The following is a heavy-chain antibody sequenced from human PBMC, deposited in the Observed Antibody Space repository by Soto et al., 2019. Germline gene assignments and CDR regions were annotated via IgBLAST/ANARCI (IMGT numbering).Heavy chain of an antibody. CDR3: ASPTTVTTGAAFDI. D-gene: IGHD4-17*01. J-gene: IGHJ3*02. V-gene: IGHV1-3*01. CDR2: INAGNGNT. CDR1: GYTFTSYA. Sequence: ASVKVSCKASGYTFTSYAMHWVRQAPGQRLEWMGWINAGNGNTKYSQKFQGRVTITRDTSASAAYMELSSLRSEDTAVYYCASPTTVTTGAAFDIWGQGTMVTDSS.